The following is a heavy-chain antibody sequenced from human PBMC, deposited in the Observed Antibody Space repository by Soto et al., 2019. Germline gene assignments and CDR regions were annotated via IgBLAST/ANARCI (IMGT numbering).Heavy chain of an antibody. CDR3: ARDPGANWNYRWFDP. Sequence: GASVKVSCKASGYTFTSYGISWVRQAPGQGLEWMGWISAYNGNTNYAQKLQGRVTMTTDTSTSTAYMELRSLRSDDTAVYYCARDPGANWNYRWFDPWGQGTLVTVSS. J-gene: IGHJ5*02. D-gene: IGHD1-7*01. CDR1: GYTFTSYG. CDR2: ISAYNGNT. V-gene: IGHV1-18*04.